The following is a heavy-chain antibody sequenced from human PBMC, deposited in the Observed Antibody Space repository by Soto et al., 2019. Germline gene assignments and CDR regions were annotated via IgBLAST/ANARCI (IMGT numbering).Heavy chain of an antibody. D-gene: IGHD6-19*01. CDR1: GFTFNSYA. CDR3: ARDRERSGWYGYFDY. Sequence: QVQLVESGGGVVQPGRSLRLSCAASGFTFNSYAMHWVRQAPGKGLEWVAVISYDGSNKYYADSVKGRFTISRDNSKNTLYLQMNSLRAEDTAVYYCARDRERSGWYGYFDYWGQGTLVTVSS. CDR2: ISYDGSNK. V-gene: IGHV3-30-3*01. J-gene: IGHJ4*02.